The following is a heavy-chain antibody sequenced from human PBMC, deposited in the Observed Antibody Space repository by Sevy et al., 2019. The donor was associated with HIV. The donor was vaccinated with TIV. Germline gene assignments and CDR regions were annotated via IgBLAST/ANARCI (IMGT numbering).Heavy chain of an antibody. CDR3: ARGYYYGSGSYYKHDYYYYGMDV. D-gene: IGHD3-10*01. Sequence: ASVKVSCKASGYTFTSYDINWVRQATGQGLEWMGWMNPNSGNTGYAQKFQGRVTITRNTSISTAYMELSSLRSEETAVYYCARGYYYGSGSYYKHDYYYYGMDVWGQGTTVTVSS. V-gene: IGHV1-8*03. J-gene: IGHJ6*02. CDR2: MNPNSGNT. CDR1: GYTFTSYD.